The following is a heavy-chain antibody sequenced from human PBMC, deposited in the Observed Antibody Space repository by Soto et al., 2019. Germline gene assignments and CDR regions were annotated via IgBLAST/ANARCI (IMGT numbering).Heavy chain of an antibody. CDR2: INTISTYI. D-gene: IGHD3-22*01. CDR1: GFTLSQYS. J-gene: IGHJ4*02. Sequence: PGGSLRLSCAASGFTLSQYSMSWVRQAPGKGLEWVSSINTISTYIYYADSVRGRFTVSRDNAKNSLYLQMNSLRAEDTAVYYCARGESDYYDSSGYYNYWGQGALVTVPQ. V-gene: IGHV3-21*01. CDR3: ARGESDYYDSSGYYNY.